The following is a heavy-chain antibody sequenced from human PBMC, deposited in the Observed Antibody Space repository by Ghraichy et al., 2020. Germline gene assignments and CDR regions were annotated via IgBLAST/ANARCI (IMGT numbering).Heavy chain of an antibody. CDR1: GGSFRGYY. CDR2: INHSGST. J-gene: IGHJ4*02. D-gene: IGHD5-24*01. CDR3: AREAENGSNNY. V-gene: IGHV4-34*01. Sequence: SETLSLTCAVYGGSFRGYYWSWIRQPPGKGLEWIGEINHSGSTNYNPSLKSRVTISVDTSKNQFSLKLSSVTAADTAVYYCAREAENGSNNYWGQGTLVTVSS.